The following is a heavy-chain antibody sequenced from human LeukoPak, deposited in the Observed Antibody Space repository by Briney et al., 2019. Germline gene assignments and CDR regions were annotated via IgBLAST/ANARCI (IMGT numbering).Heavy chain of an antibody. V-gene: IGHV4-4*07. CDR1: GGSISSYY. CDR2: IYTSGST. Sequence: PSETLSLTCTVSGGSISSYYWSWLRQPAGKGLEWLGRIYTSGSTNYNPSLKSRVTMSVDTSKNQFSLKLSSVTAADTAVYYCAREWGIVPPGYYYYYMDVWGKGTTVTVSS. CDR3: AREWGIVPPGYYYYYMDV. D-gene: IGHD3-16*01. J-gene: IGHJ6*03.